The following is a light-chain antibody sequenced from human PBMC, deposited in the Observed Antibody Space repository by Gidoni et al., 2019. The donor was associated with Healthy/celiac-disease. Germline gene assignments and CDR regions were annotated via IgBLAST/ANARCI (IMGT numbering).Light chain of an antibody. CDR2: QDS. CDR3: QAWDSSTTVV. V-gene: IGLV3-1*01. CDR1: KLGDKY. J-gene: IGLJ2*01. Sequence: SYELTPPPSVSVSPGQTASITCSGDKLGDKYACWYQQTPGQSPVLVIYQDSKRPSGIPERFSGSNSGNTATLTISGTQAMDEADYYCQAWDSSTTVVFGGGTKLTVL.